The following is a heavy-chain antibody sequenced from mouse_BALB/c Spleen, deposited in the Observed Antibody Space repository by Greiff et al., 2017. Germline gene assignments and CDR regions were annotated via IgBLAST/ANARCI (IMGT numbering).Heavy chain of an antibody. CDR3: ARMYGPDYDMDY. CDR1: GFNIKDTY. D-gene: IGHD1-1*01. CDR2: IDPANGNT. Sequence: EVQLQQSGAELVKPGASVKLSCTASGFNIKDTYMHWVKQRPEQGLEWIGRIDPANGNTKYDPKFQGKATITADTSSNTAYLQLSSLTSEDTAVYYCARMYGPDYDMDYWGQGTSVAVCS. V-gene: IGHV14-3*02. J-gene: IGHJ4*01.